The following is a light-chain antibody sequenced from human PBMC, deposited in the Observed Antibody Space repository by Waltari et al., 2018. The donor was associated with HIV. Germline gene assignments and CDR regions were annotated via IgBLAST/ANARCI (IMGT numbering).Light chain of an antibody. CDR3: QQANNFPHS. J-gene: IGKJ2*03. CDR1: QSIGTS. V-gene: IGKV1-12*01. CDR2: EAA. Sequence: DTQMTQTPSSESASVGVSVTITCRASQSIGTSVAWYQQKPDRTPKLLIFEAARLQTGVPSRFSGSGSGTDFTLTITSLQPEDLATYYCQQANNFPHSFGQGT.